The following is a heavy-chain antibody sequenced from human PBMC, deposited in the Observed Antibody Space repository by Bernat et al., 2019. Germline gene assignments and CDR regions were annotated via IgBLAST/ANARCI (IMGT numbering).Heavy chain of an antibody. Sequence: EVQLVESGGGLVKPGGSLRLSCAASGFTFSNAWMNWVRQAPGKGLEWVGRIKSKTDGGTTDYAGPEKGRFTISRDDSKNTLYLQMSSLKTEETGVYYCTTNSAINGISTSCYAEENWFDPWGQGTLVTVSS. CDR1: GFTFSNAW. CDR3: TTNSAINGISTSCYAEENWFDP. V-gene: IGHV3-15*07. D-gene: IGHD2-2*01. J-gene: IGHJ5*02. CDR2: IKSKTDGGTT.